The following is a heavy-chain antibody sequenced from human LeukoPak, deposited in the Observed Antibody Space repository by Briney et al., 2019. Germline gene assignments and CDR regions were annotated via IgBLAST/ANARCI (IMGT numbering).Heavy chain of an antibody. Sequence: GSLRPSCAASGFTFSTYCMSWVRQAPGKGLEWVANIKPDGSEKYYVDSVKGRFTISRDNVKKSLYLQMNSLRAEDTAVYYCAREIVARPGGFDTWGQGTMVTVSS. J-gene: IGHJ3*02. V-gene: IGHV3-7*01. CDR2: IKPDGSEK. CDR3: AREIVARPGGFDT. D-gene: IGHD6-6*01. CDR1: GFTFSTYC.